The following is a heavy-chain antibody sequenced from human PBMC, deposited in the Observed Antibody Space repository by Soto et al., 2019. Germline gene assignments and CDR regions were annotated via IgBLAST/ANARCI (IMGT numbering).Heavy chain of an antibody. CDR3: ARATGALRSRNCDY. Sequence: SSETLSLTCCVSGGSISTVGHYWTWIRQPPGKGLEWIGSVYHTGSTYYSKSLRSRLTISIDTSQNEFSLRLNSVTAADTAVYYCARATGALRSRNCDYWGPGRLVTVSS. J-gene: IGHJ4*02. CDR1: GGSISTVGHY. D-gene: IGHD7-27*01. V-gene: IGHV4-31*03. CDR2: VYHTGST.